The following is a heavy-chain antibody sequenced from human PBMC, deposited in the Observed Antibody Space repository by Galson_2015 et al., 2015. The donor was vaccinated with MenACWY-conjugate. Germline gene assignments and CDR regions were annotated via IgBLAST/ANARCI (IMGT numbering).Heavy chain of an antibody. CDR3: ARHPPGGRGMDV. CDR1: GYSFTNYW. CDR2: IDPVNSNI. Sequence: QSGAEVKKPGESLTISCKGSGYSFTNYWIAWVRQMPGKGLEWVGLIDPVNSNIRYSPFFQGQVTISADKSISTAYLQWNSLQASDTAMYYCARHPPGGRGMDVWGQGTTVTVSS. D-gene: IGHD1-26*01. V-gene: IGHV5-51*01. J-gene: IGHJ6*02.